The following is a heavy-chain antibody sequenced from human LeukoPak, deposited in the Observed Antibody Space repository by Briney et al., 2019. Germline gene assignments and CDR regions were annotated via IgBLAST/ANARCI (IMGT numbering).Heavy chain of an antibody. V-gene: IGHV4-59*01. CDR1: GGSISSYY. Sequence: ASETLSLTCTVSGGSISSYYWSWLRQPPGKGLEWIGYIYYSGSTNYNPSLKSRVTISVDTSKNQFSLKLSSVTAADTAVYYCARVLRFLEWPYYYYYMDVWGKGTTVTVSS. D-gene: IGHD3-3*01. J-gene: IGHJ6*03. CDR2: IYYSGST. CDR3: ARVLRFLEWPYYYYYMDV.